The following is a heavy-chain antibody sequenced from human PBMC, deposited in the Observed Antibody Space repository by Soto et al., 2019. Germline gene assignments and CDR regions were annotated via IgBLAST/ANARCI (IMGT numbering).Heavy chain of an antibody. Sequence: ASVKVSCKASGGTFSSYAISWVRQAPGQGLEWMGGITPIFGTANYAQKFQGRVTITADESTSTAYMELSSLRSEDTAVYYCARVGPAYCGGDCYPAAFDIWGQGPLVTV. D-gene: IGHD2-21*02. CDR3: ARVGPAYCGGDCYPAAFDI. V-gene: IGHV1-69*13. J-gene: IGHJ3*02. CDR2: ITPIFGTA. CDR1: GGTFSSYA.